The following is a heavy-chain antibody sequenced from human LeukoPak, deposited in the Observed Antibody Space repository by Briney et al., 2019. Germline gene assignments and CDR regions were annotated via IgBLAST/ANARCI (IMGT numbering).Heavy chain of an antibody. Sequence: GASVKVSCKASGYTFTSYDINWVRQATGQGLEWMGWMNPNSGNTGYAQKFQGRVTITRNTSISTAYMELSSLRSEDTAVYYCARKAGRGSGWYIHYWGQGTLVTVSS. V-gene: IGHV1-8*03. CDR1: GYTFTSYD. CDR3: ARKAGRGSGWYIHY. CDR2: MNPNSGNT. J-gene: IGHJ4*02. D-gene: IGHD6-19*01.